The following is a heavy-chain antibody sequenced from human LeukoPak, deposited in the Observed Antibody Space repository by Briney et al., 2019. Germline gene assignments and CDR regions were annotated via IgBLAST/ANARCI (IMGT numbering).Heavy chain of an antibody. D-gene: IGHD5-18*01. V-gene: IGHV3-21*01. Sequence: GGSLRLSCAASGFTFSSYSMNWVRQAPGKGLEWVSSISSSSYIYYADSVKGRFTISRDNAKNSLHLQMNSLRAEDTAVYYCARKGGYTYGPDYWGQETLVTVSS. CDR2: ISSSSYI. CDR3: ARKGGYTYGPDY. J-gene: IGHJ4*02. CDR1: GFTFSSYS.